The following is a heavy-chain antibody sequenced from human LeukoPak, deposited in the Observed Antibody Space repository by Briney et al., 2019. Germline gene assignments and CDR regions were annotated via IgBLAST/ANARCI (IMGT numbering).Heavy chain of an antibody. J-gene: IGHJ4*02. CDR3: AKGPSYDSSGYYDY. CDR1: GFPFSSYG. D-gene: IGHD3-22*01. V-gene: IGHV3-30*02. Sequence: PGGSLELPWAASGFPFSSYGMHWVRQAPGKGLGGVAVIWYGGSNKYYADSVKGRFTISRDNAKNTLYLQMNSLRAEDTAVYYCAKGPSYDSSGYYDYWGQGTLVTVSS. CDR2: IWYGGSNK.